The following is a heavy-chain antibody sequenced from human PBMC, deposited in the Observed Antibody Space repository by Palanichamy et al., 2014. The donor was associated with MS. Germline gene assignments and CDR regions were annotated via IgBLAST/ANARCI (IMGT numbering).Heavy chain of an antibody. CDR3: ARVTMVRGAQAFDT. CDR2: ISSNGGST. D-gene: IGHD3-10*01. J-gene: IGHJ3*02. Sequence: QPGGSLRLSCAASGFTFSSYAMHWVRQAPGKGLEYVSAISSNGGSTYYANSVKGRFTISRDNSKNTLYLQMGSLRAEDMAVYYCARVTMVRGAQAFDTWGQGTMVTVSS. CDR1: GFTFSSYA. V-gene: IGHV3-64*01.